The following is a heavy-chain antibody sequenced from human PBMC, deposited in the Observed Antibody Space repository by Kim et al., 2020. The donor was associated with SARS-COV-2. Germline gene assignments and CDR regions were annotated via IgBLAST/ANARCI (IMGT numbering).Heavy chain of an antibody. V-gene: IGHV3-23*01. J-gene: IGHJ6*02. CDR1: GFTFSSYA. Sequence: GGSLRLSCAASGFTFSSYAMSWVRQAPGKGLEWVSAISGSGGSTYYADSVKGRFTISRDNSKNTLYLQMNSLRAEDTAVYYCAKDTTVVTPGGYYYYYGMDVWGQGTTVTVSS. CDR2: ISGSGGST. CDR3: AKDTTVVTPGGYYYYYGMDV. D-gene: IGHD4-17*01.